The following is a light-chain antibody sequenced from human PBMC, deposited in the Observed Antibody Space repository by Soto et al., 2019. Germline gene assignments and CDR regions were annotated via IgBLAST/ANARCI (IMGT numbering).Light chain of an antibody. Sequence: QSVLTQAPSASGTPGQRVTISCSGSSSNIGSNTVSWYQQVPGTAPKLLIYSNDQRPSGVPDRFSGSKSGTSASLPIGGLQSEDEADYYCAAWDGSLNGWVFGGGTKVTVL. CDR2: SND. V-gene: IGLV1-44*01. CDR1: SSNIGSNT. J-gene: IGLJ2*01. CDR3: AAWDGSLNGWV.